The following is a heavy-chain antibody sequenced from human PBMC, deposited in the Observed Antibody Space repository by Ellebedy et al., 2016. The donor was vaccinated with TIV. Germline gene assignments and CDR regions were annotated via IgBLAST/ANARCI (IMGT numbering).Heavy chain of an antibody. CDR2: ISTDNGNT. J-gene: IGHJ4*02. Sequence: AASVKVSCKASGYTFSNYGISWVRQAPGQGLEWMGWISTDNGNTNDAQKFQGRVTMTTDTPTSTAYMELRSLRSDDTAVYYCARGLDNFDYWGQGTLVTVSS. V-gene: IGHV1-18*04. CDR3: ARGLDNFDY. D-gene: IGHD3-22*01. CDR1: GYTFSNYG.